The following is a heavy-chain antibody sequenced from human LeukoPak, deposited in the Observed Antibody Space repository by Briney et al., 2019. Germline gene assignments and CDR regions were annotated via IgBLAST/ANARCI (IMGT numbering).Heavy chain of an antibody. V-gene: IGHV1-8*01. D-gene: IGHD7-27*01. J-gene: IGHJ4*02. CDR1: GYTFTGYD. CDR3: ARDLKLGIYDY. Sequence: ASVKVSCKASGYTFTGYDINWVRQAPGQGLEWMGWMNPNSGNTGYAQKFQGRVTMTRNTSISTAYMELSSLRSEDTAVYYCARDLKLGIYDYWGQGTLVTVSS. CDR2: MNPNSGNT.